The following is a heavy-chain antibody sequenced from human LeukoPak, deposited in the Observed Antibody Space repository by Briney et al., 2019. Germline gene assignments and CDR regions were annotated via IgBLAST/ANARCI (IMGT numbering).Heavy chain of an antibody. D-gene: IGHD3-16*01. CDR2: INHSGST. Sequence: PSETLSLTCAVYGGSFSGYYWSWIRQPPGKGLEWIGEINHSGSTNYNPSLKSRVTISVDTSKNQFSLKLSSVTAADTAVYYCAGGSIMITFGGVFNWFDPWGQGTLVTVSS. J-gene: IGHJ5*02. CDR3: AGGSIMITFGGVFNWFDP. V-gene: IGHV4-34*01. CDR1: GGSFSGYY.